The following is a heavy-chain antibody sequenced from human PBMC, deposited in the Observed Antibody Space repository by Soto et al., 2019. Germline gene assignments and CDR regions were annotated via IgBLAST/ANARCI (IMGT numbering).Heavy chain of an antibody. Sequence: SQTLSLTCAISGDSVSSNSAAWNWIRQSPSRGLEWLGRTYYRSKWYNDYAVSVKSRITINPDTSKNQFSLQLNPVTPEDTAVYYCARETYDSSGYYENYYYYGMDVWGQGTTVTVSS. V-gene: IGHV6-1*01. CDR1: GDSVSSNSAA. CDR2: TYYRSKWYN. CDR3: ARETYDSSGYYENYYYYGMDV. D-gene: IGHD3-22*01. J-gene: IGHJ6*02.